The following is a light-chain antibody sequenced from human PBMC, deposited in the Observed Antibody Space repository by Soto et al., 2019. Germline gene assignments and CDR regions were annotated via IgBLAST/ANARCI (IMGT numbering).Light chain of an antibody. V-gene: IGKV3-11*01. CDR1: QSVSNY. CDR2: ETS. J-gene: IGKJ1*01. Sequence: EIVLTQSPATLSLSPGERATLSCRASQSVSNYLSWYQQKPGQAPRLLMYETSRRATGIQARFSGSGSGTDFTLTIRSLAPDDFAIYYCNQRQSWPRTVGQGTKVDIK. CDR3: NQRQSWPRT.